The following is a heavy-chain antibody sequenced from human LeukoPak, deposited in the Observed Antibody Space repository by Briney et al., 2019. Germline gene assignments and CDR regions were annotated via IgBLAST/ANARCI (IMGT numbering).Heavy chain of an antibody. CDR3: ARDMDIVATDRGFFDY. Sequence: PGGSLRLSCAASGFTFDDYGMSWVRQAPGKGLEWVSGINWNGGSTGYADSVKGRFTISRDNAKNSLYLQMNSLRAEDTALYYCARDMDIVATDRGFFDYWGQGTLVTVSS. CDR1: GFTFDDYG. D-gene: IGHD5-12*01. V-gene: IGHV3-20*04. J-gene: IGHJ4*02. CDR2: INWNGGST.